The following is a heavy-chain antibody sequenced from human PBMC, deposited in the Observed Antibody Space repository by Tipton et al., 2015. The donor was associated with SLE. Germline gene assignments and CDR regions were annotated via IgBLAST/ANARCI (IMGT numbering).Heavy chain of an antibody. CDR3: ARVGSWFPVDY. CDR1: GGSFSGYY. J-gene: IGHJ4*02. D-gene: IGHD6-13*01. V-gene: IGHV4-34*01. Sequence: TLSLTCAVYGGSFSGYYWTWIRQPPGKGLEWIGEINHSGTTNYNPSLKSRATISIDTSMNQFSLKLNSVTAADTAVYYCARVGSWFPVDYWGQGTLVTVSS. CDR2: INHSGTT.